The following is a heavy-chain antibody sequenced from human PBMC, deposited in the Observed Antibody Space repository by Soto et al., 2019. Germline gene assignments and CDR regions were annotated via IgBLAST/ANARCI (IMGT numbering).Heavy chain of an antibody. Sequence: ASVKVSCKASGYTFTSYGISWVRQAPGQGLEWMGWISAYNGNTNYAQKLQGRVTMTTDTSTSTAYMELRSLRSDDTAVYYCAREATYYDFWSGYGGFDPWGKGTLVPVSS. V-gene: IGHV1-18*01. CDR2: ISAYNGNT. D-gene: IGHD3-3*01. CDR3: AREATYYDFWSGYGGFDP. CDR1: GYTFTSYG. J-gene: IGHJ5*02.